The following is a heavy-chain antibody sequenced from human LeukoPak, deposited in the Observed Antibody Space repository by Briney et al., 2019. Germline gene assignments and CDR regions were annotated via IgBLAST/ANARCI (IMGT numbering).Heavy chain of an antibody. CDR2: TYYRSKWYD. CDR3: AKDVGTRCLYSFDF. V-gene: IGHV6-1*01. CDR1: GDSVSSNNGA. D-gene: IGHD2-2*01. J-gene: IGHJ4*02. Sequence: SQTLSLTCATSGDSVSSNNGAWNWIRQSPSRGLEWLGRTYYRSKWYDDYAGSVKGRISISPDTSKNQFSLQLYSVTPEDTAVYFCAKDVGTRCLYSFDFLGQGTLVTVSS.